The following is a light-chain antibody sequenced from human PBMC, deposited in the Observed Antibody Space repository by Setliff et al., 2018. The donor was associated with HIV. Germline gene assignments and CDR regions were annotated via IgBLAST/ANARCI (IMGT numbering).Light chain of an antibody. V-gene: IGLV2-14*01. CDR1: SRDVGGYNY. J-gene: IGLJ1*01. CDR3: SSYAITNTLP. Sequence: QSVLTQPASVSGSPGQSTTISCTGTSRDVGGYNYVSWYQQHPGKAPKLIIYEVRNRPSGVSSRFSGSKSGNTASLTISGLQTEDEADYYCSSYAITNTLPFGTGTKVTVL. CDR2: EVR.